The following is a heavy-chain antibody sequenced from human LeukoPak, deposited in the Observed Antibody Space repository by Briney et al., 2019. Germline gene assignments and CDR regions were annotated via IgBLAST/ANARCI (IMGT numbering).Heavy chain of an antibody. D-gene: IGHD3-22*01. Sequence: GGSLRLSCAASGFTFDDYAMHWVRQAPGKGLEWVSLISWDGGSTYYADSVKGRFTISRDNSKNSLYLQMNSLRAEDTALYYCATLSGSSQRGKDYWGQGTLVTVSS. CDR1: GFTFDDYA. J-gene: IGHJ4*02. CDR2: ISWDGGST. CDR3: ATLSGSSQRGKDY. V-gene: IGHV3-43D*03.